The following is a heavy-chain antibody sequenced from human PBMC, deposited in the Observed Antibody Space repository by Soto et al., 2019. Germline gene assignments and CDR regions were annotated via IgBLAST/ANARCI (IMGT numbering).Heavy chain of an antibody. CDR3: ARKDMAFDY. V-gene: IGHV3-23*01. CDR1: GFTFKNYA. J-gene: IGHJ4*02. CDR2: IYGSGGST. Sequence: GGSLRLSCAASGFTFKNYAMTWVRQAPGKGLEWVSLIYGSGGSTDYADSVKGRFTISRDNSKNMLYVQMNSLRDEDTAVYYCARKDMAFDYWGQGIPVTVSS. D-gene: IGHD5-12*01.